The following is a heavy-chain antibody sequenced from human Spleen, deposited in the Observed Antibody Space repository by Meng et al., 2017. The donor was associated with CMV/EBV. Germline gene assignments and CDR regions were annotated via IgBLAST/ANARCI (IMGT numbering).Heavy chain of an antibody. CDR2: INAGNGHT. CDR3: ARAPGSSLDY. Sequence: QVQLLQSGAEVKQPGASVKISCKASGYTFPNFAIHWVRQAPGQRLEWVGWINAGNGHTKYSQKFQGRVTITRDTSASTAYMDLGSLRFEDTAVYYCARAPGSSLDYWGQGTLVTVSS. J-gene: IGHJ4*02. CDR1: GYTFPNFA. V-gene: IGHV1-3*01. D-gene: IGHD2-2*01.